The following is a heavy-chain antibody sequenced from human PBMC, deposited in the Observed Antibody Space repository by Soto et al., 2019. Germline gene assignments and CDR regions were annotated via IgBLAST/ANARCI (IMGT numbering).Heavy chain of an antibody. Sequence: GGSLRLSCAASGFTFSSYSMNWFRQAPGKGLEWVSSISSSSSYIYYADSVKGRFTISRDNAKNSLYLQMNSLRAEDTAVYYCARDLLFCSSTSCQSSDFDYWGQGTLVTVSS. CDR3: ARDLLFCSSTSCQSSDFDY. J-gene: IGHJ4*02. V-gene: IGHV3-21*01. CDR2: ISSSSSYI. CDR1: GFTFSSYS. D-gene: IGHD2-2*01.